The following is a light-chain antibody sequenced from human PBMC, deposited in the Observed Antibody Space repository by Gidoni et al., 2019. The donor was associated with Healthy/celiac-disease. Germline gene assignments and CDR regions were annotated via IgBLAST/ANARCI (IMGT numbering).Light chain of an antibody. CDR2: WAS. J-gene: IGKJ1*01. Sequence: DIVMTQFPDSLAASLGERATINCKSSQSVLYSPNNKNYLAWYQQKPGQPPKLLIYWASTRESGVPDRFSGSGSGADFTLTISSLQAEDVAVYYCLQYYSTPWTFGQGTKVEIK. V-gene: IGKV4-1*01. CDR1: QSVLYSPNNKNY. CDR3: LQYYSTPWT.